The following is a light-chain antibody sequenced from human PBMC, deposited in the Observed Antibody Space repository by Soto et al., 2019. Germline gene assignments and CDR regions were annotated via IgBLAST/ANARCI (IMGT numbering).Light chain of an antibody. V-gene: IGKV3-15*01. Sequence: EIVMTQSPATLSVSPGERATLSCRASQSVSSNLAWYQQKPGQAPRLHIYGASTRGTGIPAWLSGSGAGTEFALAISSLKSEDFAVYYCQKYNNWPSLLTFGPGTKEDIK. CDR3: QKYNNWPSLLT. CDR2: GAS. J-gene: IGKJ3*01. CDR1: QSVSSN.